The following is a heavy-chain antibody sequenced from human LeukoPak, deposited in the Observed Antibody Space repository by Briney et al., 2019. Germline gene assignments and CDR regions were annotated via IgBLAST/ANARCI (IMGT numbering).Heavy chain of an antibody. D-gene: IGHD3-3*01. CDR2: IYYSGST. CDR3: ARGQYYDFWSGISPDYYYYYMDV. V-gene: IGHV4-39*07. J-gene: IGHJ6*03. Sequence: SETLSLTCTVSGGSISSSSYYWGWIRQPPGKGLEWIGSIYYSGSTYYNPSLKSRVTISVDTSKNQFSLKLSSVTAADTAVYYCARGQYYDFWSGISPDYYYYYMDVWGKGTTVTVSS. CDR1: GGSISSSSYY.